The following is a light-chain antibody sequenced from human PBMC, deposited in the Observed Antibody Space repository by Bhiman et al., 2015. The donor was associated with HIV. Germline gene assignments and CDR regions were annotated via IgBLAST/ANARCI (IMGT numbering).Light chain of an antibody. CDR1: SGGFGDYKF. J-gene: IGLJ3*02. CDR2: DVT. CDR3: CSYAGSGTFWV. V-gene: IGLV2-11*01. Sequence: QSALTQPRSVSGSPGQSVTISCSGGSGGFGDYKFVSWFQQHPGKAPKLMIYDVTKRPSGVPDRFSGSKSGNTASLTISGLQTEDEADYYCCSYAGSGTFWVFGGGTKLTVL.